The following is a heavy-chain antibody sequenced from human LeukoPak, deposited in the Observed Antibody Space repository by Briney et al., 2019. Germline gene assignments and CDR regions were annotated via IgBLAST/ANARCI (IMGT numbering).Heavy chain of an antibody. Sequence: GGSLRLSCTASGFTFGDYAMSWVRQAPGKGLEWVSAVSGSGGSTYYADSVKGRFTISRDNSKNTLYLQMNSLRAEDTAVYYCANWGFGGAKTDYWGQGTLVTVSS. V-gene: IGHV3-23*01. D-gene: IGHD3-10*01. CDR3: ANWGFGGAKTDY. J-gene: IGHJ4*02. CDR2: VSGSGGST. CDR1: GFTFGDYA.